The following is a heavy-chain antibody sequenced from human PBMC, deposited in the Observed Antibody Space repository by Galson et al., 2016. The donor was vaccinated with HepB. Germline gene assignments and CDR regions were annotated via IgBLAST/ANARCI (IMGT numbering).Heavy chain of an antibody. D-gene: IGHD4-17*01. CDR2: IYSGGTT. CDR3: ARGVYGDHGRFDY. Sequence: SLRLSCAASGFTVSSNYMSWVRQAPGKGLEWVSVIYSGGTTYYADSVKGRFTISRDSSKNTLFLQMNTLRPEDTAVYYCARGVYGDHGRFDYWGQGTLVTVSS. J-gene: IGHJ4*02. CDR1: GFTVSSNY. V-gene: IGHV3-66*02.